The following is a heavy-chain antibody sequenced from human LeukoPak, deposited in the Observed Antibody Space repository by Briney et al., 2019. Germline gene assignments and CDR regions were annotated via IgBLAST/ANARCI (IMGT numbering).Heavy chain of an antibody. D-gene: IGHD2-2*01. CDR1: GFTFSSYE. CDR3: AGVEYQLLGAFDI. V-gene: IGHV3-48*03. J-gene: IGHJ3*02. Sequence: GGSLRLSCAASGFTFSSYEMNWVRQAPGKGLEWVSYISSSGSTIYYADSVKGRFTISRDNAKNSLYLQMNSLRAEDTAVYYCAGVEYQLLGAFDIWGQGTMVTVSS. CDR2: ISSSGSTI.